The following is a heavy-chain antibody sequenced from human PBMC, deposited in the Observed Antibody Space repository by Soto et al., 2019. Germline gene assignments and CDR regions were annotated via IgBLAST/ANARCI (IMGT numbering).Heavy chain of an antibody. CDR2: MNPNSGNT. CDR3: ARESDIAAAGHNWFDP. D-gene: IGHD6-13*01. J-gene: IGHJ5*02. V-gene: IGHV1-8*01. CDR1: GYTFTSYD. Sequence: RASVKVSCKASGYTFTSYDINWVRQATGQGLEWMGWMNPNSGNTGYAQKFQGRVTMTRNTSISTAYMELSSLRSEDTAVYYCARESDIAAAGHNWFDPWGQGTLVTVSS.